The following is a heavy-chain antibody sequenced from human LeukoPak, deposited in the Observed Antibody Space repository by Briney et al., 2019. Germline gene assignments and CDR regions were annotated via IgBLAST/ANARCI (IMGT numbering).Heavy chain of an antibody. J-gene: IGHJ5*02. CDR1: GFTFSSYE. CDR2: ISSSGSTI. D-gene: IGHD2-8*01. Sequence: PGGSLRLSCAASGFTFSSYEMNWVRQAPGKGLEWVSYISSSGSTIYYADSAKGRFTISRDNAKNSLYLQMNSLRAEDTAVYCCARGEMVYRRYNWFDPWGQGTLVTVSS. V-gene: IGHV3-48*03. CDR3: ARGEMVYRRYNWFDP.